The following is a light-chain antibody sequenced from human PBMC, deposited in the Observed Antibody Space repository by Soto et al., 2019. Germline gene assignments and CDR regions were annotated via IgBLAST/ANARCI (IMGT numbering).Light chain of an antibody. CDR2: RNN. CDR1: SSNIGSNY. Sequence: QAVVTQPPSASGTPGQRVTISCSGSSSNIGSNYVYWYQQLPGTAPKLLIYRNNQRPSGVPDRFSGSKSGTSASLAISGLRSEDGADYYCAAWDDSLSGPRVFGGGTKLTVL. J-gene: IGLJ2*01. CDR3: AAWDDSLSGPRV. V-gene: IGLV1-47*01.